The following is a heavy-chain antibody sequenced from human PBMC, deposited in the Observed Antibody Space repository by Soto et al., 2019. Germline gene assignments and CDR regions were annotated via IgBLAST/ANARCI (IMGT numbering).Heavy chain of an antibody. J-gene: IGHJ4*02. CDR3: VRYCSTTLCNGVATRTFDY. CDR1: RFTFSTYE. D-gene: IGHD2-2*01. Sequence: PGGSLRLSCAPSRFTFSTYEMNWVRQAPGKGLEWVSYISTSGSTVYYADSVKGRFTISRDNTRNSLYLQMNSLRDEDTALYYCVRYCSTTLCNGVATRTFDYWGQGTLVTVSS. V-gene: IGHV3-48*03. CDR2: ISTSGSTV.